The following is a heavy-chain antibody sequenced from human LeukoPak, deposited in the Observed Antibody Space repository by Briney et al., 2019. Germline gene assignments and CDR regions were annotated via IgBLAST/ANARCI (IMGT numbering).Heavy chain of an antibody. J-gene: IGHJ4*02. D-gene: IGHD3-10*01. Sequence: GGSLRLSCAASGFTFSNAWMSWVRQAPGKGLEWVGRIKSKTDGGTTDYAAPVKGRFTISRDDSKNTLYLQMNSLKTEDTAVYYCTTSPDGSGSYYTILPPQPFDYWGQGTLVTVSS. V-gene: IGHV3-15*01. CDR2: IKSKTDGGTT. CDR3: TTSPDGSGSYYTILPPQPFDY. CDR1: GFTFSNAW.